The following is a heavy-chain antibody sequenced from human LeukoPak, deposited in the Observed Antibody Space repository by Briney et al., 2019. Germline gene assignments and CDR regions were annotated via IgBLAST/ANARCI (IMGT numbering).Heavy chain of an antibody. CDR3: ARVDSSSWAS. J-gene: IGHJ4*02. CDR2: INWNGGST. Sequence: GGSLRLSCAASGFTSDDYGMSWVRQAPGKGLEWVSGINWNGGSTGDADSVKGRLTISRDNAKNSLYLQMNSLRAEDTALYYCARVDSSSWASWGQGTLVTVSS. CDR1: GFTSDDYG. D-gene: IGHD6-13*01. V-gene: IGHV3-20*04.